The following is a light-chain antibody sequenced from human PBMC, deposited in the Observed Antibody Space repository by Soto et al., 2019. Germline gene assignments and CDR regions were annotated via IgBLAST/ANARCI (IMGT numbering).Light chain of an antibody. Sequence: VMAQSPATLSVSPWETATISCRASQGVSSKVAWYQQKPGQGPRLLIHSASTRATGIPARFSGSGSGTDFTLTISSLQPEDFATYYCLQDYNYPITFGQGTRLEIK. CDR2: SAS. V-gene: IGKV3-15*01. J-gene: IGKJ5*01. CDR1: QGVSSK. CDR3: LQDYNYPIT.